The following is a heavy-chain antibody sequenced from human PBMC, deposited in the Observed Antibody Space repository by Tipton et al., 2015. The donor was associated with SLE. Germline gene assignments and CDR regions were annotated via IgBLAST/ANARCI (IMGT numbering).Heavy chain of an antibody. Sequence: TLSLTCTVSGDSISSYYWSWIRQPPGKGLEWIGYIYYSGSTNYNPSLKSRVTISVDTSKNQFSLKLSSVTAADTAVYYCARRMITFGGVTPPYAFDIWGQGTMVTVSS. D-gene: IGHD3-16*01. J-gene: IGHJ3*02. CDR2: IYYSGST. CDR1: GDSISSYY. CDR3: ARRMITFGGVTPPYAFDI. V-gene: IGHV4-59*08.